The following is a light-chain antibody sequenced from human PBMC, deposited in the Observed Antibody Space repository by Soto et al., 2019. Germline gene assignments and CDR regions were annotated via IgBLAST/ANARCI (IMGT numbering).Light chain of an antibody. J-gene: IGKJ2*01. Sequence: EIVLTQSPATLSLSPGERATLSCRASQSVSSYLAWYQQKPGQAPRLLIYDASNSATGIPARFSGSGSGTDFTLAISSLEPEDCAVYYCQQRSNWPPYTFGQGTKLESK. CDR3: QQRSNWPPYT. CDR2: DAS. CDR1: QSVSSY. V-gene: IGKV3-11*01.